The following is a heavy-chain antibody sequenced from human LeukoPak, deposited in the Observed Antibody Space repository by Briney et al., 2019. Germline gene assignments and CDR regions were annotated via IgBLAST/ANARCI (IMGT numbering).Heavy chain of an antibody. CDR3: ARVNEDLTYYYDSSGYRDFDY. Sequence: GASVQVSCKASGGTFSSYAISWVRQATGQGLEWMGGITPIFGTANYAQKLQGRVTMTTHTSTSTAYMELRSLRSDDTAVYYCARVNEDLTYYYDSSGYRDFDYWGQGTLVTVSS. CDR2: ITPIFGTA. D-gene: IGHD3-22*01. V-gene: IGHV1-69*05. CDR1: GGTFSSYA. J-gene: IGHJ4*02.